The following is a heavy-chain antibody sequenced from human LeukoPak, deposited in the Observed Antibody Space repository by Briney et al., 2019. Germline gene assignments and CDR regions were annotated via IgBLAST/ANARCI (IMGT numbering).Heavy chain of an antibody. Sequence: GGPLRFSCASSGFIFSSYAMCLVRQAPGKGLEWVSAISGSGGSTYYAHSLKGQFTISRDNSKSTLYLQMSSLRAEDTAVYYCAKDYFVRITNAFDIRGQGTIVTVSS. D-gene: IGHD3-10*02. CDR2: ISGSGGST. V-gene: IGHV3-23*01. CDR3: AKDYFVRITNAFDI. J-gene: IGHJ3*02. CDR1: GFIFSSYA.